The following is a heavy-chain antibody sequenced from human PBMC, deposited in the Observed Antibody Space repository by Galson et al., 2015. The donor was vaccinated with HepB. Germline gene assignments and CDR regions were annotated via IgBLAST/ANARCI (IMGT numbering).Heavy chain of an antibody. V-gene: IGHV3-21*01. Sequence: SLRLSCAASGFTFSSYSMNWVRQAPGKGLEWVSSSSSSSSYIYYADSVKGRFTISRDNAKNSLSLQMDSLRSEDTAVYYCARELHVLLWFGDGARDAFDIWGQGTMVTVSS. CDR3: ARELHVLLWFGDGARDAFDI. J-gene: IGHJ3*02. D-gene: IGHD3-10*01. CDR1: GFTFSSYS. CDR2: SSSSSSYI.